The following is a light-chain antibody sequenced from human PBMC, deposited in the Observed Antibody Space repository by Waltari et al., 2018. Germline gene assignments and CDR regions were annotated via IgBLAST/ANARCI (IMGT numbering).Light chain of an antibody. CDR1: SSHIRNRY. Sequence: QPVLTQPPHHSPAPGHTVTHSSPGSSSHIRNRYLPRYQQFLGTAPRLLIYANNKRPSGIPDRFSGSKSGTSGTLGITGLQTGDEADYYCGTWDSSLNAWVFGGGTKLTVL. V-gene: IGLV1-51*01. CDR3: GTWDSSLNAWV. CDR2: ANN. J-gene: IGLJ3*02.